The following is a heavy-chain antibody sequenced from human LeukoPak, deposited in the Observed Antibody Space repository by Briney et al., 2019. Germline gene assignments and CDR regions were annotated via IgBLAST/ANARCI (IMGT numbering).Heavy chain of an antibody. Sequence: GASVKVSCKASGYTFTSYFIHCVRQAPGQGLEWVGIINPAGGSPSYAQRFQGRVTMTRDTSTSTVYMDLSSLRSEDSAVYYCARDWFGNYAGFDYWGQGTLVTVSS. D-gene: IGHD1-7*01. J-gene: IGHJ4*02. CDR3: ARDWFGNYAGFDY. CDR1: GYTFTSYF. V-gene: IGHV1-46*01. CDR2: INPAGGSP.